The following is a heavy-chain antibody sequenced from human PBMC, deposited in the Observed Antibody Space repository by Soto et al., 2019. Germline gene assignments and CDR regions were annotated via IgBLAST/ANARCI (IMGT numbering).Heavy chain of an antibody. D-gene: IGHD4-17*01. Sequence: QLQLQESGSGLVKPSQTLSLTCAVSGGSISSGGYSWSWIRQPPGKGLEWIGYIYHSGSTYYNPSLKSRVAXXGXRSKNQFSLKLSSVTAADTAVYYCARGVTTVTTIDYWGQGTLVTVSS. CDR1: GGSISSGGYS. CDR3: ARGVTTVTTIDY. CDR2: IYHSGST. V-gene: IGHV4-30-2*01. J-gene: IGHJ4*02.